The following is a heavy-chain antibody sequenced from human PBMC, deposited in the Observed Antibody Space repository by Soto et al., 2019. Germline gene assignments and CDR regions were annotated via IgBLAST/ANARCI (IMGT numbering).Heavy chain of an antibody. V-gene: IGHV1-69*12. D-gene: IGHD5-18*01. CDR1: GGTFSSYA. Sequence: QVQLVQSGAEVKKPGSSVKVSCKASGGTFSSYAISWVRQAPGQGLEWMGGIIPIFGTANYAQKFQGRVTITADESTSTAYMELSSLRSEDMAVYYCARGEPRGYSYGCDAFDIWGQGTMVTVSS. CDR3: ARGEPRGYSYGCDAFDI. J-gene: IGHJ3*02. CDR2: IIPIFGTA.